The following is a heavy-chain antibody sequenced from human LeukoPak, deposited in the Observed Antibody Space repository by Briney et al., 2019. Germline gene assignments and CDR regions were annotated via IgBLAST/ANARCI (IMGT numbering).Heavy chain of an antibody. CDR1: GYTFTDHY. J-gene: IGHJ4*02. Sequence: ASVKVSCKAFGYTFTDHYVHWVRQAPGQGLEWMGWINPKSGDTTYVKKLQGRLTMTRDTSPRTAYMELTRLRSVDTAVFYCATYCGGDCAPGGYWGQGTLVTVSS. D-gene: IGHD2-21*01. CDR2: INPKSGDT. V-gene: IGHV1-2*02. CDR3: ATYCGGDCAPGGY.